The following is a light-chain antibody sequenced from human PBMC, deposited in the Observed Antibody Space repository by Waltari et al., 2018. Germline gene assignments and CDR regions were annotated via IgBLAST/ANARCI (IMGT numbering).Light chain of an antibody. J-gene: IGLJ2*01. Sequence: YELTQPPAVSVSPGQTVNITCSGDKVENYYGFWYQQKAGQSLVLLIYQDSKRHSGIPERFSASNSGNTAILTISGTQSTDEADYYCQVWDKTTVVFGGGTHVTVL. CDR2: QDS. CDR1: KVENYY. CDR3: QVWDKTTVV. V-gene: IGLV3-1*01.